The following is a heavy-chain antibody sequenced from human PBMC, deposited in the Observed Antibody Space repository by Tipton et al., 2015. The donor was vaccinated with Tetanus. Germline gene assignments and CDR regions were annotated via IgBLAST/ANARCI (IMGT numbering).Heavy chain of an antibody. CDR3: ARGRVAVTTQGYYFDY. CDR1: GFTFSSYG. D-gene: IGHD2-21*02. J-gene: IGHJ4*02. Sequence: PLRLSCEVSGFTFSSYGMHWVRRAPGKELEWVADISHDGGYKYYADSVQGRFTISRDNSKNTLYLQMNSLRAEDTAVYYCARGRVAVTTQGYYFDYWGQGTLVTVSS. V-gene: IGHV3-30*03. CDR2: ISHDGGYK.